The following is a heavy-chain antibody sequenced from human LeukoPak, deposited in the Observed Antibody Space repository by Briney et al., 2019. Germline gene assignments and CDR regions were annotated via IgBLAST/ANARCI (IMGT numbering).Heavy chain of an antibody. V-gene: IGHV3-23*01. CDR1: GFTFSNFG. CDR2: ISGSGTNV. J-gene: IGHJ4*02. D-gene: IGHD6-6*01. CDR3: AKDAGPQQLVFFDS. Sequence: GGSLRLSCTATGFTFSNFGMAWVRQAPGQGLEWVSTISGSGTNVHQADSVKGRFTISRDNSRSTVYLQVNSLRADDTAVYYCAKDAGPQQLVFFDSWGQGTPVTVSS.